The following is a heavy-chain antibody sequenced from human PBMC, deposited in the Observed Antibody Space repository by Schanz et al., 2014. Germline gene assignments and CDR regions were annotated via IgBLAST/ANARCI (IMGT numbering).Heavy chain of an antibody. CDR3: TRDRAYHSFDY. V-gene: IGHV3-7*01. J-gene: IGHJ4*02. D-gene: IGHD1-26*01. CDR1: GFTFSDYY. Sequence: VHLVESGGGLVKPGGSLRLSCAASGFTFSDYYMSWIRQAPGKGLEWVATIKEDGSQKYYLDSVKGRFTISRDNARNSLYLQMTSLRAEDTALYYCTRDRAYHSFDYWGQGTLVTVSS. CDR2: IKEDGSQK.